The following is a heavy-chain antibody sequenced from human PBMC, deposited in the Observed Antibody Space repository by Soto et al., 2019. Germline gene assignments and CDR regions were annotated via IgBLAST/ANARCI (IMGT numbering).Heavy chain of an antibody. D-gene: IGHD5-18*01. CDR1: GGSFSGYY. J-gene: IGHJ4*02. CDR2: INHSGST. CDR3: ARDNGYSYGYTLDH. V-gene: IGHV4-34*01. Sequence: SETLCLTCAVDGGSFSGYYWTWIRQPPGKGLEWIGEINHSGSTNYNPSLKSRVTISVDTSKNQFSLKLSSVTAADTAVYYCARDNGYSYGYTLDHWGQGTLVTVSS.